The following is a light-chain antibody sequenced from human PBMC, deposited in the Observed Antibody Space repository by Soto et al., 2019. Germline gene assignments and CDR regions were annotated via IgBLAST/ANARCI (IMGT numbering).Light chain of an antibody. CDR1: QSVSSNF. CDR2: GAS. V-gene: IGKV3-20*01. J-gene: IGKJ1*01. CDR3: QQYGSSPLIT. Sequence: EIVLTQSPCALSLSPGERATLSCRASQSVSSNFVAWYQEKPGQAPRLLIYGASSRATGIPDRFSGSGSGTDFTLTISRLEPEDFAVYYCQQYGSSPLITFGQGTKVDIK.